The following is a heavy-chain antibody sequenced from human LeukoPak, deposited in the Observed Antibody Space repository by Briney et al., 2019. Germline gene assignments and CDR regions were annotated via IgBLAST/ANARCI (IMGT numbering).Heavy chain of an antibody. CDR3: ARGAGFKSGRTIHFFGMDV. D-gene: IGHD2-21*01. J-gene: IGHJ6*02. V-gene: IGHV1-69*04. Sequence: SVKVSCKASGGTFSSYAISWVRQAPGQGLEWMGRIIPILGIANYAQKFQGRVTITADKSTSTAYMELSSLRSEDTAVYYCARGAGFKSGRTIHFFGMDVWGQRTTVTVSS. CDR2: IIPILGIA. CDR1: GGTFSSYA.